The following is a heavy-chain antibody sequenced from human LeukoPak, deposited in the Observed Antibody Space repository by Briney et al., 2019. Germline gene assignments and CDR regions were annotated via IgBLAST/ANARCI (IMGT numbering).Heavy chain of an antibody. V-gene: IGHV3-23*01. J-gene: IGHJ4*02. D-gene: IGHD5-12*01. Sequence: TGGSLRLSCAASGFIFSNYAMGWVRLAPGRGLEWVSSMSGSSYTTYYADSVKGRFTISRDNSKNTLYLQMNSLRAEDTGVYYCAKCGLGRASYRGDCPFDIWGQGTLVTVSS. CDR2: MSGSSYTT. CDR3: AKCGLGRASYRGDCPFDI. CDR1: GFIFSNYA.